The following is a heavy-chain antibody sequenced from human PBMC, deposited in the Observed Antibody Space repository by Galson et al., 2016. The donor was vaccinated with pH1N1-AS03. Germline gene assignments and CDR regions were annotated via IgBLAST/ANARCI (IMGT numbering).Heavy chain of an antibody. CDR1: GFIFSSYA. Sequence: SLRLSCAASGFIFSSYAMHWVRQAPGKGLEWVAVISSDGSKKYYADSVKGRFTTSRDKNTLNLQLTSLRSEDTAEYYCARMAAAGDWGQGTLVTVSS. CDR2: ISSDGSKK. V-gene: IGHV3-30-3*01. D-gene: IGHD6-13*01. CDR3: ARMAAAGD. J-gene: IGHJ4*02.